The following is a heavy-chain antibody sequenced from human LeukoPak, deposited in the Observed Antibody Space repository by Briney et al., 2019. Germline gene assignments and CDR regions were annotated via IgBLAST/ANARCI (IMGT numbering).Heavy chain of an antibody. J-gene: IGHJ4*02. CDR2: IKSKTDGGTT. CDR1: GLTFSNVW. CDR3: TTGGGDANFDY. D-gene: IGHD2-21*02. V-gene: IGHV3-15*01. Sequence: GGSLRLSCGVSGLTFSNVWMSWVRQAPGKGLEWVGRIKSKTDGGTTDYAAPVKGRFTISRDDSKNTLYLQMNSLKTEDTAVYYCTTGGGDANFDYWGQGTLVTVSS.